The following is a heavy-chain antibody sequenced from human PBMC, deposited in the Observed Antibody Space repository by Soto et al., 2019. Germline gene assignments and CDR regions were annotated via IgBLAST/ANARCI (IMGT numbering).Heavy chain of an antibody. D-gene: IGHD1-26*01. CDR3: STDSGMSPYSFDY. Sequence: PGGSLRLSCATSGFTFSKAWVGWVRQAPGKGLEWVGRIMSKTDGGTTDYAAPVKGRFTISRDDSKSTLYLQMNSLKTEDTAFCYFSTDSGMSPYSFDYWGQGTLVTVSS. V-gene: IGHV3-15*01. CDR2: IMSKTDGGTT. J-gene: IGHJ4*02. CDR1: GFTFSKAW.